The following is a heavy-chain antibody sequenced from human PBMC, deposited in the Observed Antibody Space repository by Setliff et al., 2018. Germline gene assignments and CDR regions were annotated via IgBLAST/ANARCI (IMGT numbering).Heavy chain of an antibody. V-gene: IGHV3-23*01. D-gene: IGHD3-22*01. CDR1: GFTFNNYF. J-gene: IGHJ4*02. Sequence: PGGSLRLSCAASGFTFNNYFMIWVRQAPGKGLEWVSSISNSGGEIHYADSVKGRFTISRDNSKNTLYLQMNSLRAEDTAVYYCAKGLKSSGPDWYFDYWGPGTLVTVSS. CDR2: ISNSGGEI. CDR3: AKGLKSSGPDWYFDY.